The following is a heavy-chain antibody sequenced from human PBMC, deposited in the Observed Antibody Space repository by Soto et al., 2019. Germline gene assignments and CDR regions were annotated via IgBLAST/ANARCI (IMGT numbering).Heavy chain of an antibody. CDR1: GGSFSDYY. Sequence: VQLQQWGAGLLKPSETLSLTCAVYGGSFSDYYWSWIRLIPGKGLEWIGEINYNGGANYNPSLNSRVTMSVDTSKNRFSVKMTFVTAADTALYYCARPANAHSASSGYHHDAFDIWGQGRKVTVSS. D-gene: IGHD3-22*01. CDR2: INYNGGA. J-gene: IGHJ3*02. CDR3: ARPANAHSASSGYHHDAFDI. V-gene: IGHV4-34*01.